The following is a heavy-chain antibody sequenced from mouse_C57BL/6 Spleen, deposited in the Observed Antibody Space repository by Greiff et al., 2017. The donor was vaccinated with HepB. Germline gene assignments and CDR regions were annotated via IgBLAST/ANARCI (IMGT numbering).Heavy chain of an antibody. V-gene: IGHV1-81*01. CDR1: GYTFTSCG. CDR3: AGQMLYYDYPYYAMDY. CDR2: IYPRSGNT. Sequence: QVQLKQSGAELARPGASVKLSCKASGYTFTSCGISWAKQRTGQGLEWIGEIYPRSGNTYYNEKFKGKATLTADKSSSTAYMELRSLTSEDSAVYFCAGQMLYYDYPYYAMDYRGQGTSVTVSS. J-gene: IGHJ4*01. D-gene: IGHD2-4*01.